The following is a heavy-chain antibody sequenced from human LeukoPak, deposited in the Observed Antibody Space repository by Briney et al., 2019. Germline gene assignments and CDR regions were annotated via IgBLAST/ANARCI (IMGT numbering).Heavy chain of an antibody. CDR2: IYYSGST. V-gene: IGHV4-59*01. D-gene: IGHD3-9*01. CDR1: GGSISSYY. J-gene: IGHJ4*02. CDR3: ARAEYDILTGYYQDY. Sequence: SETLSLTCTVSGGSISSYYWSWIRQLPGKGLEWIGYIYYSGSTNYNPSLKSRVTISVDTSKNQFSLKLSPVTAADTAVYYCARAEYDILTGYYQDYWGQGTLVTVSS.